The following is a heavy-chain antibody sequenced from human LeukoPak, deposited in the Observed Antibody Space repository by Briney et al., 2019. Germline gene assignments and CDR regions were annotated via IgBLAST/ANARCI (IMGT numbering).Heavy chain of an antibody. CDR2: INHSGST. Sequence: SETLSLTCAVYGGSFSGYYGSWLRQPPGKGLEWIGEINHSGSTNYNPSLKSRVTISVDTSKNQFSLKLSSVTAADTAVYYCARSGETYRDFDYWGQGTLVTVSS. D-gene: IGHD4-17*01. CDR1: GGSFSGYY. V-gene: IGHV4-34*01. J-gene: IGHJ4*02. CDR3: ARSGETYRDFDY.